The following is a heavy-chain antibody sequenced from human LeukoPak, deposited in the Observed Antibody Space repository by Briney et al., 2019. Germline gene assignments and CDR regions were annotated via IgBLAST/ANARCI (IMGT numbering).Heavy chain of an antibody. V-gene: IGHV4-34*01. D-gene: IGHD1-1*01. Sequence: SETLSLTCAVYGGSSSGYYWSWSHQPPGKGLEWVGEINHSGSTNYNPSLKSRVTISVDTSKNQFSLKLSSVTAAAAGVYYCARGRYRGWFDPRGQGTLVTVSS. J-gene: IGHJ5*02. CDR2: INHSGST. CDR1: GGSSSGYY. CDR3: ARGRYRGWFDP.